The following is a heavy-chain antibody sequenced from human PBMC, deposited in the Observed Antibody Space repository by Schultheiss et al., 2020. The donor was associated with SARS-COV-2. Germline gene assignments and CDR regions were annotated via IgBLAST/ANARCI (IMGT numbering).Heavy chain of an antibody. D-gene: IGHD3-9*01. CDR3: TRHLEYYDILTGYSNYYYYGMDV. CDR1: GFTFSGSA. CDR2: IRTKANSYET. V-gene: IGHV3-73*01. J-gene: IGHJ6*02. Sequence: GGSLRLSCAASGFTFSGSAMHWVRQASGKGLEWVGRIRTKANSYETAYAASVKGRFTLSRDDSKNTAYLQMNSLKTEDTAVYYCTRHLEYYDILTGYSNYYYYGMDVWGQGTTVTVSS.